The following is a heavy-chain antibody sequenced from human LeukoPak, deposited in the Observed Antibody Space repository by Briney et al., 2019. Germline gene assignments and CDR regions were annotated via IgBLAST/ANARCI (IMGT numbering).Heavy chain of an antibody. D-gene: IGHD5-18*01. J-gene: IGHJ4*02. V-gene: IGHV3-53*04. CDR2: IYSGGTT. CDR1: GFTFSDYY. CDR3: ARVDTVMAYYFDL. Sequence: GGSLRLSCAASGFTFSDYYMSWIRQAPGKGLEWVSTIYSGGTTYYADSMMGRFTISRHNSRNTLYLQMNSLRAEDTAVYYCARVDTVMAYYFDLWGQGTLVTVSS.